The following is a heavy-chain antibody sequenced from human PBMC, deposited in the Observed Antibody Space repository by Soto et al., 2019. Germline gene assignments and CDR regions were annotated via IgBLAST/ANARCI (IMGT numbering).Heavy chain of an antibody. Sequence: GGSLRLSCAAAGFTFSSYVMSWVSQSPGKGLEWVSAITDSGGDTYHGDSVKGRFTISRDNSKNTLYLQMNGLKAEDTAVYYCAKGSASSRPYYFDYWGQGTLVTVSS. CDR2: ITDSGGDT. D-gene: IGHD6-13*01. V-gene: IGHV3-23*01. CDR1: GFTFSSYV. J-gene: IGHJ4*02. CDR3: AKGSASSRPYYFDY.